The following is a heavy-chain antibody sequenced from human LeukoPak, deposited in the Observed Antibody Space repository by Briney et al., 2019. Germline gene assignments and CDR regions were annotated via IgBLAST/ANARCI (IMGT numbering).Heavy chain of an antibody. Sequence: GGSLRLSCAASGFTFSSYGMHWVRQAPGKGLEWVAFIRCDGSNKYYADSVKGRFTISRDNSKNTLYLQMNSLRAEDTAVYYCAKDRVGYCIDGLCFPVDYWGQGTLVTVSS. CDR1: GFTFSSYG. V-gene: IGHV3-30*02. D-gene: IGHD2-8*01. CDR3: AKDRVGYCIDGLCFPVDY. J-gene: IGHJ4*02. CDR2: IRCDGSNK.